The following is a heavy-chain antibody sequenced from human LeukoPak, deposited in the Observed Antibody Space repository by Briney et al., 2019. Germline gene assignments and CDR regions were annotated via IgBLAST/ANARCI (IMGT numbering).Heavy chain of an antibody. Sequence: SQTLSLTCAISGDSVSSNSAAWNWIRQSPSRGLEWLGRTYYRSKWYNDYAVSVKSRITINPDTSKNQFSLQLNSVTPEDTAVYYCAREERQEDFWSGYQYYFDYWGQGTLVTVSS. CDR2: TYYRSKWYN. D-gene: IGHD3-3*01. CDR1: GDSVSSNSAA. CDR3: AREERQEDFWSGYQYYFDY. J-gene: IGHJ4*02. V-gene: IGHV6-1*01.